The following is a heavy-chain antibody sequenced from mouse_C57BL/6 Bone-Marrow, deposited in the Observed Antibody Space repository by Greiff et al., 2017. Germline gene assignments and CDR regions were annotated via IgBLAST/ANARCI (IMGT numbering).Heavy chain of an antibody. Sequence: EVQLQQSGPVLVKPGASVKMSCKASGYTFTDYYMNWVKQSHGKSLEWIGVINPYNGGTSYNQKFKGKATLTVDKSSSTAYMELNSLTSEDSAVYYCARGITTVVGGYWGQGTTLTVSS. V-gene: IGHV1-19*01. D-gene: IGHD1-1*01. CDR1: GYTFTDYY. CDR2: INPYNGGT. J-gene: IGHJ2*01. CDR3: ARGITTVVGGY.